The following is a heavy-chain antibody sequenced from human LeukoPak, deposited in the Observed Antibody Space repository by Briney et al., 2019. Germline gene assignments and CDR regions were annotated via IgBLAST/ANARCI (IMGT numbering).Heavy chain of an antibody. CDR3: AKDSPTVYYYGSGSYGHYFGMDV. J-gene: IGHJ6*02. CDR2: ISYDGGNE. V-gene: IGHV3-30*18. D-gene: IGHD3-10*01. CDR1: GFIFSGYG. Sequence: PGGSLRLSCAASGFIFSGYGMHWVRQAPGKGLEWVAVISYDGGNEYYADSVKGRFTISRDNSKNTLYLQMNSLRSEDTAMYYCAKDSPTVYYYGSGSYGHYFGMDVWGQGTTVTVSS.